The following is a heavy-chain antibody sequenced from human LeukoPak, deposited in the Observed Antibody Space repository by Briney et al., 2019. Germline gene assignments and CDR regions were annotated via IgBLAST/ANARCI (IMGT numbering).Heavy chain of an antibody. CDR2: IYPGDSDT. CDR3: ARRAYCGGDCDAGEDY. J-gene: IGHJ4*02. D-gene: IGHD2-21*02. CDR1: GYSFTSYW. V-gene: IGHV5-51*01. Sequence: GESLKISCKGSGYSFTSYWIGWVRQLPGKGLEGMGIIYPGDSDTRYSPSFQGQVTISADKSISTAYLQWSSLKASDTAMYYCARRAYCGGDCDAGEDYWGQGTLVNVSS.